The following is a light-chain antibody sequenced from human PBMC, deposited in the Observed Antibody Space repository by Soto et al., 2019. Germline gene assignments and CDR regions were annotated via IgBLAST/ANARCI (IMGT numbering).Light chain of an antibody. V-gene: IGKV1-39*01. CDR1: QSISSY. J-gene: IGKJ5*01. Sequence: DSHITHFPSSLSSSLGDRFTITCLSSQSISSYLNWYQQKPGKAPKLLIYAASSLQSGVPSRFSGSGSGTDFTLTISSLQPEDFATYYCQQSYSTPPITFGQGTRLEIK. CDR3: QQSYSTPPIT. CDR2: AAS.